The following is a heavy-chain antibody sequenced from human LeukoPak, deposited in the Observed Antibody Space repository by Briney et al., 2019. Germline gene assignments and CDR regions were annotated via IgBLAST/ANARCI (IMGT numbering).Heavy chain of an antibody. J-gene: IGHJ3*02. CDR1: GYTFTSYG. D-gene: IGHD1-26*01. CDR2: ISAYNGNT. V-gene: IGHV1-18*01. CDR3: ASPNSGSYFSAFDI. Sequence: GASVKVSCKASGYTFTSYGISWVRQAPGQGLEWMGWISAYNGNTNYAQKLQGRVTMTTDTSTSTAYMELRSLRSDDTAVYYCASPNSGSYFSAFDIWGQGTMVTVSS.